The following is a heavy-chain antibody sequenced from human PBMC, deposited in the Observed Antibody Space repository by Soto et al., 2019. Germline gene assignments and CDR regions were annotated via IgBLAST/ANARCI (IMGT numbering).Heavy chain of an antibody. Sequence: SETLSLTCNVSGGSITGYHWSWIRQPPGKGLEWIGYISNSGSTNYNPSLKSRVTISVDTSKNQISLNLISVTAADTDVYYCAATPPYWGQGTLVTVSS. CDR3: AATPPY. D-gene: IGHD1-26*01. CDR2: ISNSGST. J-gene: IGHJ1*01. CDR1: GGSITGYH. V-gene: IGHV4-59*01.